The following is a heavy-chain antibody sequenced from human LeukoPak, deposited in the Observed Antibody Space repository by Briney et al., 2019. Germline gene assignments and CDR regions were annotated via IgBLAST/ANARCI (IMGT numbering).Heavy chain of an antibody. J-gene: IGHJ4*01. D-gene: IGHD3-16*01. CDR3: ARSTSLINFDY. Sequence: SETLSLTCTVSVDSLNSYYWSWVRQPPGKGLERIAYIYYSGSTSYNPSLTSRVTLSVDASKNQFSLKLSSVTAADTAVYYCARSTSLINFDYWGHGILVTVSS. CDR1: VDSLNSYY. V-gene: IGHV4-59*01. CDR2: IYYSGST.